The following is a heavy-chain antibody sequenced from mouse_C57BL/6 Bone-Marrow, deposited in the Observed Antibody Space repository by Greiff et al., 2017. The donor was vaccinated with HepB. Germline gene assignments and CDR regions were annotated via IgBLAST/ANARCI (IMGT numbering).Heavy chain of an antibody. D-gene: IGHD1-1*01. CDR1: GFTFTDYY. CDR2: IRNKANGYTT. J-gene: IGHJ2*01. CDR3: ARYAYGSLDY. Sequence: EVQVVESGGGLVQPGGSLSLSCAASGFTFTDYYMSWVRQPPGKALEWLGFIRNKANGYTTEYSASVKGRFTISRDNSKSILYLQMNALRAEDSATYYCARYAYGSLDYWGQGTTLTVSS. V-gene: IGHV7-3*01.